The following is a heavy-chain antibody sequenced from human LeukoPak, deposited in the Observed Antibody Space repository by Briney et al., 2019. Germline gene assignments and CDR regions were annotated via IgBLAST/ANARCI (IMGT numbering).Heavy chain of an antibody. CDR3: ARDLVGSGWALFDY. V-gene: IGHV3-30*04. CDR2: ISYDGSNK. D-gene: IGHD6-19*01. CDR1: GFTFSSYA. J-gene: IGHJ4*02. Sequence: GGSLRLSCAASGFTFSSYAMHWVRQAPGKGLEWVAVISYDGSNKYYADSVKGRFTIPRDNSKNTLYLQMNSLRAEDTAVYYCARDLVGSGWALFDYWGQGTLVTVSS.